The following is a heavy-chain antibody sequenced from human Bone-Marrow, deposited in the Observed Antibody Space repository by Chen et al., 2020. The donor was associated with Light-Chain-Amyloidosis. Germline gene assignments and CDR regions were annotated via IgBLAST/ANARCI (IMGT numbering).Heavy chain of an antibody. Sequence: EVQLLESGGGLVQPGGSLRLSCAASGFTFSSYAMSWVRQAPGKGLEWVSGISGIGGSTYYADPVKGGFTISGENSKNTLYLQMNSLRAEDTAVYYCAKRPPYPSNYGMDVWGQGTTVTVSS. J-gene: IGHJ6*02. CDR3: AKRPPYPSNYGMDV. V-gene: IGHV3-23*01. CDR2: ISGIGGST. D-gene: IGHD2-21*01. CDR1: GFTFSSYA.